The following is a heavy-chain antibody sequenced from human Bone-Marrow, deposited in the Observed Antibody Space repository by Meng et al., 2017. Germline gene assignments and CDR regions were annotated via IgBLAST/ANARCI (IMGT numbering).Heavy chain of an antibody. J-gene: IGHJ4*02. Sequence: QGHLQESAPGLVNPSGTLSLTCVVAGGSISSIDWWSWVRQPPWKGLAWIGEIYHGGDTNYNPSLKSRVTIAIDRSKNQFSLKLSSVTAADTAVYYCASWIYSCGWQWGQGTLVTASS. D-gene: IGHD6-19*01. CDR1: GGSISSIDW. CDR3: ASWIYSCGWQ. CDR2: IYHGGDT. V-gene: IGHV4/OR15-8*02.